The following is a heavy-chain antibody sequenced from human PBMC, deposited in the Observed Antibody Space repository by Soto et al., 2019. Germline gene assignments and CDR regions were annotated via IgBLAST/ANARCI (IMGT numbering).Heavy chain of an antibody. CDR2: ISHDGSNS. CDR1: GFNFISYG. CDR3: AKDSGFWSGYGATGNWFDP. Sequence: PGGSLRLSCKASGFNFISYGMHWVRQAPGKGLEWVAVISHDGSNSYYADSVKGRFIISRDSSKNTLYLQMNSLRAEDTAVYYCAKDSGFWSGYGATGNWFDPWGQGTL. J-gene: IGHJ5*02. D-gene: IGHD3-3*01. V-gene: IGHV3-30*18.